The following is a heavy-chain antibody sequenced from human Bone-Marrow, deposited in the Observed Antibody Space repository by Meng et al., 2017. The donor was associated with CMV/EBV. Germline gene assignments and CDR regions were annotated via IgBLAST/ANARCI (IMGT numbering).Heavy chain of an antibody. CDR1: GFTFSSYS. D-gene: IGHD4-23*01. J-gene: IGHJ4*02. CDR2: ISSSSSYI. CDR3: ARDIPTVVTTFDF. Sequence: GGSLRLSCAASGFTFSSYSMNWVRQAPGKGLEWVSSISSSSSYIYYADSVKGRFTISRDNAKNSLFLQMNSLRAEDTAVYYCARDIPTVVTTFDFWGQGKLVTVSS. V-gene: IGHV3-21*01.